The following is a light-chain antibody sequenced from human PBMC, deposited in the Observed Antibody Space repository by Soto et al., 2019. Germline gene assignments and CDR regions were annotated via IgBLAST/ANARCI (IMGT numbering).Light chain of an antibody. V-gene: IGKV1-39*01. J-gene: IGKJ3*01. CDR1: QSISNR. Sequence: DIQMTQTPSTLSASLGDRVTITCRASQSISNRLAWYQQKPGKAPKLLIYAASNLQSGVPSRFSGSGSGTDFTLTISSLQPEDFATYYCQQSYSTPLTFGPGTKVDIK. CDR2: AAS. CDR3: QQSYSTPLT.